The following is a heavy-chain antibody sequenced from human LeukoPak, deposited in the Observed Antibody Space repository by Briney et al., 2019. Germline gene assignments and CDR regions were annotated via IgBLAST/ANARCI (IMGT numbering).Heavy chain of an antibody. CDR1: GGSISSSSYY. D-gene: IGHD3-22*01. CDR2: IYYSGST. J-gene: IGHJ4*02. V-gene: IGHV4-39*01. CDR3: ARRDDSSGYHKIFDY. Sequence: SETLSLTCTVSGGSISSSSYYWGWIRQPPRKGLEWIASIYYSGSTYYNPSLTSRVTISIDTSKNQFYLKLSSLTAADTAVYYCARRDDSSGYHKIFDYWGQGTLVTVSS.